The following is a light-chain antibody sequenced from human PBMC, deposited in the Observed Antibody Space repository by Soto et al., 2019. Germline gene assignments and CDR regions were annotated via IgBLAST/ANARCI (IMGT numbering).Light chain of an antibody. Sequence: QLVLTQSPSASASLGASVKLTCTLSSGHSSYAITWHQQQPEKGPRYLMKVNSDGSHNKGDGIPDRFSGSSSGAERYLIISSLQSEDEADYHCQTWGTGYWVFGGGTKLTVL. V-gene: IGLV4-69*01. CDR1: SGHSSYA. CDR3: QTWGTGYWV. J-gene: IGLJ3*02. CDR2: VNSDGSH.